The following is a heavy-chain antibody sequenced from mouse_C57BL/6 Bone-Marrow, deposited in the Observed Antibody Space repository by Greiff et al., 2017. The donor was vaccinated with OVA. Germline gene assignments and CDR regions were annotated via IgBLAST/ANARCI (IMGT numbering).Heavy chain of an antibody. V-gene: IGHV5-15*01. CDR3: ARQGVCPRRGGPILAMDY. CDR1: GFTFSDYG. D-gene: IGHD1-1*02. Sequence: EVKLMESGGGLVQPGGSLKLSCAASGFTFSDYGMAWVRQAPRKGPEWVAFISNLAYSIYYADTVTGRFTISRENAKHTLYLEMSSLRSEDTAMYYCARQGVCPRRGGPILAMDYWGQGTSVTVSS. CDR2: ISNLAYSI. J-gene: IGHJ4*01.